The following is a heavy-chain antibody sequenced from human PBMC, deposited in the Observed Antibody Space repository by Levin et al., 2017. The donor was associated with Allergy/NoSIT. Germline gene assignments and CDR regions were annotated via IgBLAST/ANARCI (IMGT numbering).Heavy chain of an antibody. Sequence: PGGSLRLSCAASGFTFSSYSMNWVRQAPGKGLEWVSYISSSSSTIYYADSVKGRFTISRDNAKNSLYLQMNSLRAEDTAVYYCAREVEDGDFYFDYWGQGTLVTVSS. CDR2: ISSSSSTI. CDR1: GFTFSSYS. CDR3: AREVEDGDFYFDY. J-gene: IGHJ4*02. V-gene: IGHV3-48*01. D-gene: IGHD4-17*01.